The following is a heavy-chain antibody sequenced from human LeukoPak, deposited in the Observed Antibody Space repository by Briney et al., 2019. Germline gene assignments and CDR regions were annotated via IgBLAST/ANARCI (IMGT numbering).Heavy chain of an antibody. V-gene: IGHV3-23*01. CDR3: AKPILRYFDWLGSYFDY. J-gene: IGHJ4*02. CDR2: ISGSGGST. D-gene: IGHD3-9*01. CDR1: GFTFSSYA. Sequence: QPGGSLRLSCAASGFTFSSYAMSWVRQAPGKGLEWVSAISGSGGSTYYADSVKGRFTISRDNSKNTLYLQMNSLRAEDTAVYYCAKPILRYFDWLGSYFDYWGQGTLVTVSS.